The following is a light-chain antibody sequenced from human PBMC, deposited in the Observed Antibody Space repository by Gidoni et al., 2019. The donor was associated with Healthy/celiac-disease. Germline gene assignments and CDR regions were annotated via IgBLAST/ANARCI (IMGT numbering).Light chain of an antibody. Sequence: ELVMTQSPATLSVSPGERATLSCRASQSVSSNLAWYQQKPGQAPRLLIYGASTRATGIPARFSGSGSGTEFTLTISSLQSEDFAVYYCQQYNNWRLTFGQGTKLEIK. V-gene: IGKV3-15*01. CDR1: QSVSSN. CDR3: QQYNNWRLT. CDR2: GAS. J-gene: IGKJ2*01.